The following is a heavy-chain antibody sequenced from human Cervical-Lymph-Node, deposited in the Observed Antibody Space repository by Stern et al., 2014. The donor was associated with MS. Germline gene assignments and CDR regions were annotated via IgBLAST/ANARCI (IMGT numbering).Heavy chain of an antibody. D-gene: IGHD2-2*01. CDR1: GGSSSNSD. Sequence: VQLEESGTEVKKPGSSVKVSCKASGGSSSNSDITWVRQAPGQGLEWMGGITPVFETPKYARKFQGRITITADESTSTFYMALSSLKSEDTALYYCARAINSSMPYLQCWGQGTLVTVSS. V-gene: IGHV1-69*01. J-gene: IGHJ4*02. CDR2: ITPVFETP. CDR3: ARAINSSMPYLQC.